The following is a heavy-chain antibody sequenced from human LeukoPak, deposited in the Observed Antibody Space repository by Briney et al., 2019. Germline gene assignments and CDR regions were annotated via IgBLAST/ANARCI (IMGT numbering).Heavy chain of an antibody. Sequence: GGSLRLSCAASGFTFSSYAMSWVRQAPGKGLEWVSTISGSGGSIYYADSVKGRFTLSRDNSKNTLYLQMNSLRAEDTAVYYCAKGLRYCSGVTCYKDNYWGQGTLVTVSS. J-gene: IGHJ4*02. CDR1: GFTFSSYA. CDR3: AKGLRYCSGVTCYKDNY. D-gene: IGHD2-15*01. V-gene: IGHV3-23*01. CDR2: ISGSGGSI.